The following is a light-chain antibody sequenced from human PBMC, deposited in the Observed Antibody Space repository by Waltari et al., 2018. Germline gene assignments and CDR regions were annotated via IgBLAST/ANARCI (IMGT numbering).Light chain of an antibody. Sequence: EIVLKQSPATLSLSPGDSATLSCRASPGISSYLAWYQPKPGQAPRLLIDDASTGASGIPARFSGSGSVTEFTLTISSLEPEDFAIYYCQQRSKSFTFGPGTKVDMK. J-gene: IGKJ3*01. CDR1: PGISSY. CDR3: QQRSKSFT. CDR2: DAS. V-gene: IGKV3-11*01.